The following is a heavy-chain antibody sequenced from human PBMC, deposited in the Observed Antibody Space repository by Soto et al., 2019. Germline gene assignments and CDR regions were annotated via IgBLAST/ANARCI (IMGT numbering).Heavy chain of an antibody. CDR3: AKGGVTRSYYYAMDV. J-gene: IGHJ6*02. CDR1: GFIFSDYA. CDR2: LSGSGSNT. Sequence: EVQLLESEGGLVQPGRSLRLSCAASGFIFSDYAMSWVRQAPGKGLEWVSALSGSGSNTYYADSVKGRFTISRDNVKNTVSLQMNNLTAEDTAVYCCAKGGVTRSYYYAMDVWGQGTTVTVSS. V-gene: IGHV3-23*01.